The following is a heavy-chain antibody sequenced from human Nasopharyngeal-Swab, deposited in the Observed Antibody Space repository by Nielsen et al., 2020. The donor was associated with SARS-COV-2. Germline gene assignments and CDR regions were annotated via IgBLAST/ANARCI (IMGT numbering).Heavy chain of an antibody. Sequence: GESLKISCAASGFILGNYWMSWVRQAPGKGLEWVANIEQDGVETHYVDSVKGRFTIPRDNAETSLYLQMNSLRVEDTALYYCVLPSIAAPGRDSWGQGTLVTVSS. V-gene: IGHV3-7*01. D-gene: IGHD6-13*01. CDR2: IEQDGVET. CDR3: VLPSIAAPGRDS. J-gene: IGHJ4*02. CDR1: GFILGNYW.